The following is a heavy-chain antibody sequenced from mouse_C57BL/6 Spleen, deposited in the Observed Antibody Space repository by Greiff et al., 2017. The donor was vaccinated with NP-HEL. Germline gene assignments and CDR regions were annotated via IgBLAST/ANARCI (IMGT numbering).Heavy chain of an antibody. J-gene: IGHJ4*01. D-gene: IGHD6-1*01. CDR3: ARSLFYYAMDY. Sequence: DAQLVESGGGLVKPGGSLKLSCAASGFTFSDYGMHWVRQAPEKGLEWVAYISSGSSTIYYADTVKGRFTISRDNAKNTLFLQMTSLRSEDTAIYYCARSLFYYAMDYWGQGTSVTVSS. V-gene: IGHV5-17*01. CDR2: ISSGSSTI. CDR1: GFTFSDYG.